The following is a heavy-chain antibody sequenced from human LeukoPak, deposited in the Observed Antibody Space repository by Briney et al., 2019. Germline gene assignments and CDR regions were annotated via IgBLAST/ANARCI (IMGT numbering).Heavy chain of an antibody. J-gene: IGHJ4*02. D-gene: IGHD2-2*01. CDR3: ARQWYCSSTSCYQVFDY. V-gene: IGHV4-39*01. CDR1: GGSISSSSYY. Sequence: PSETLSLTCTVSGGSISSSSYYWGWIRQPPGKGLEWIGSIYYSGSTYYNPSLKSRVTISVDTSKNQFSLKLSSVTAADTAVYYCARQWYCSSTSCYQVFDYWGQGTLVTVSS. CDR2: IYYSGST.